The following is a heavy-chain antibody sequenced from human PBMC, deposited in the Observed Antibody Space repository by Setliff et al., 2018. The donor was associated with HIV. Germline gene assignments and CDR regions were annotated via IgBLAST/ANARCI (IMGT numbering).Heavy chain of an antibody. CDR2: VNHSGST. J-gene: IGHJ4*02. V-gene: IGHV4-34*01. CDR3: ARGPRVSAAVVETPSAY. Sequence: SETLSLTCAVYGGSFSGYYWSWIRQSPGKRLEWIGEVNHSGSTNYNPSLKRRLIISVDTSKNRFSLELSSVTAADTALYYCARGPRVSAAVVETPSAYWGQGTRVTVSS. D-gene: IGHD6-19*01. CDR1: GGSFSGYY.